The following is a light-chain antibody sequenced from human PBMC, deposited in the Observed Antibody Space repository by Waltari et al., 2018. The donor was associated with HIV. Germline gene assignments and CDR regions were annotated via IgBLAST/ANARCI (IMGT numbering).Light chain of an antibody. CDR3: FSYGGSLHV. Sequence: QSALTQPRPVSGSPGQSVTISCSGASSGVTHNNHISWYQHHPGKAPKLIIYDVTKGPSGVPDRFSGSKSGNTASLTISGLQAEDEADYYCFSYGGSLHVFGTGTEVTVL. CDR1: SSGVTHNNH. V-gene: IGLV2-11*01. CDR2: DVT. J-gene: IGLJ1*01.